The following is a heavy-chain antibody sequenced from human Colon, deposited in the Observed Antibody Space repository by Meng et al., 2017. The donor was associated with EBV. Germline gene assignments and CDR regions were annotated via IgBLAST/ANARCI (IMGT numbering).Heavy chain of an antibody. CDR3: ARGPYCGGDCYWFDP. CDR1: GDSISGGDYS. D-gene: IGHD2-21*02. CDR2: IYHGGTT. V-gene: IGHV4-30-2*01. J-gene: IGHJ5*02. Sequence: HPPLHGVYSGLVQPSQSLSRTFAVSGDSISGGDYSWSWIRQPPGQGLEWIGYIYHGGTTYNTSLKSRVTISVDNSKNQFSLRLTSVTAADTAVYYCARGPYCGGDCYWFDPWGQGTLVTVSS.